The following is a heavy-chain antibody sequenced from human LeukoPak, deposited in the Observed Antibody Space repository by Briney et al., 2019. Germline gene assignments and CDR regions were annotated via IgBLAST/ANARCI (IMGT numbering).Heavy chain of an antibody. CDR3: ARRIAARPDV. D-gene: IGHD6-6*01. V-gene: IGHV4-34*01. Sequence: SETLSLTCAVYGGSFSGYYWSWIRQPPGKGLEWTGEINHSGSTNYNPSLKSRVTISVDTSKNQFSLKLSSVTAADTAVYYCARRIAARPDVWGKGTTVTVSS. CDR1: GGSFSGYY. J-gene: IGHJ6*04. CDR2: INHSGST.